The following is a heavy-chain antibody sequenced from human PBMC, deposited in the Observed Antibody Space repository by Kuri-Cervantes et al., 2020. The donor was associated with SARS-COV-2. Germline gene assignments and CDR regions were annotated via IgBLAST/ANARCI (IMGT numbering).Heavy chain of an antibody. J-gene: IGHJ4*02. Sequence: ETLSLTCAASGFTVSSNYMSWVRQAPGKGLEWVSVIYSGGSTYYADSVKGRFTISRDNSQNTLYLQMNSLRAEDTAVYYCARAPRGVRYFDYWGQGTLVTVSS. CDR1: GFTVSSNY. V-gene: IGHV3-53*01. CDR2: IYSGGST. D-gene: IGHD1-1*01. CDR3: ARAPRGVRYFDY.